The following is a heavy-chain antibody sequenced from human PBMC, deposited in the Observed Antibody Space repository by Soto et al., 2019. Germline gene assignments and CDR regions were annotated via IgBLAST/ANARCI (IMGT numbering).Heavy chain of an antibody. J-gene: IGHJ4*02. Sequence: QVQLQESGPGLVKPSQTLSLTCTVSGGSISSGGYYWSWIRQHPGKGLEWIGYIYYSGSTYYNPYLKSRVTISVDTSKNQFSLKLSSVTAADTAVYYCARSRGWGSEDFDYWGQGTLVTVSS. V-gene: IGHV4-31*03. CDR2: IYYSGST. D-gene: IGHD2-21*01. CDR1: GGSISSGGYY. CDR3: ARSRGWGSEDFDY.